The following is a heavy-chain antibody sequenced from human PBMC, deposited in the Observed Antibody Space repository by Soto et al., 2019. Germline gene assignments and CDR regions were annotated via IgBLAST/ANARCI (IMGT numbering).Heavy chain of an antibody. CDR3: ARGKSTRTGGRMDL. Sequence: GGSLRLSCASCGFAFRICWLHRVCQAPGKGLVWVSRINTDGTITHYSASVMGRFTISRDNAKITMYLQMYSLRAEDTAVFYFARGKSTRTGGRMDLWGQGTTDIAS. J-gene: IGHJ6*02. CDR2: INTDGTIT. D-gene: IGHD2-2*01. CDR1: GFAFRICW. V-gene: IGHV3-74*01.